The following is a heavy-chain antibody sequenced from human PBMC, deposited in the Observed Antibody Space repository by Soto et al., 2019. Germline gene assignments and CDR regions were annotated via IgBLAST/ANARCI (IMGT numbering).Heavy chain of an antibody. D-gene: IGHD3-22*01. V-gene: IGHV3-21*01. Sequence: GGSLRLSCAASGFTFSSYSMNWVRQAPGKGLEWVSSISSSSGYIYYADSVKGRFTISRDNAKNSLYLQMNSLRAEDTAVYYCAVIYSSGYLSTVMDVWGQGTTVTVSS. CDR1: GFTFSSYS. J-gene: IGHJ6*02. CDR2: ISSSSGYI. CDR3: AVIYSSGYLSTVMDV.